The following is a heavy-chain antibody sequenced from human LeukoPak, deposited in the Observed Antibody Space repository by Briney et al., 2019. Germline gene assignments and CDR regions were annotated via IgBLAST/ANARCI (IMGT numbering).Heavy chain of an antibody. V-gene: IGHV3-23*01. CDR1: GFTFSSYA. J-gene: IGHJ4*02. CDR2: ISGSGVST. D-gene: IGHD3-9*01. CDR3: ASTRYDYGDY. Sequence: GGSLRLSCAASGFTFSSYAMSWVRQAPGKGLEWVSAISGSGVSTYYADSVKGRFTISRDNSKNTLYLQMNSLRAEDTAVYYCASTRYDYGDYWGQGTLVTVSS.